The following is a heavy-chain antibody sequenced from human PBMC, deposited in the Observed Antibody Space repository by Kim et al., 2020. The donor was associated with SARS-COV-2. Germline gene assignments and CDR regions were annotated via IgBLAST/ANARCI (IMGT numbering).Heavy chain of an antibody. CDR1: GYTFTSYG. D-gene: IGHD6-13*01. Sequence: ASVKVSCKASGYTFTSYGISWVRQAPGQGLEWMGWISAYNGNTNYAQKLQGRVTMTTDTSTSTAYMELRSLRSDDTAVYYCARSRVRGGNQQQLVQGWVDPWGQGTPVTVSS. V-gene: IGHV1-18*04. J-gene: IGHJ5*02. CDR2: ISAYNGNT. CDR3: ARSRVRGGNQQQLVQGWVDP.